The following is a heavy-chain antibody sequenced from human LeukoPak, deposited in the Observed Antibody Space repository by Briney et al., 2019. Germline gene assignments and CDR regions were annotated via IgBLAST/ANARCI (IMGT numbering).Heavy chain of an antibody. V-gene: IGHV3-30-3*01. J-gene: IGHJ3*02. D-gene: IGHD3-22*01. Sequence: GGSLRPSCAASGFTFSNYAMHWVRQAPGKGLEWVAVISYDGTNKYYADSVKGRFTISRDNSKNTTYLQMNSLRAEDTAMYYCARAPMSYDSSGFGGAFDIWGQGTMVTVSS. CDR2: ISYDGTNK. CDR3: ARAPMSYDSSGFGGAFDI. CDR1: GFTFSNYA.